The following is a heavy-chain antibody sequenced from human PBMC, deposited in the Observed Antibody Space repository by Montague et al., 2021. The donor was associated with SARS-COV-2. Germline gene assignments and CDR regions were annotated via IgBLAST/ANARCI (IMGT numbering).Heavy chain of an antibody. CDR3: TSDYRSIVGDGLDI. D-gene: IGHD3-16*02. Sequence: SLRLSCAASGFTFSNYDMNWVRQAPGTGPEWISYISTSAYTSSYAGSVKGRFTISRDNGKNSLYLQMNSLRVEDTADYYCTSDYRSIVGDGLDIWGQGTKVTVSS. CDR1: GFTFSNYD. CDR2: ISTSAYTS. V-gene: IGHV3-48*03. J-gene: IGHJ3*02.